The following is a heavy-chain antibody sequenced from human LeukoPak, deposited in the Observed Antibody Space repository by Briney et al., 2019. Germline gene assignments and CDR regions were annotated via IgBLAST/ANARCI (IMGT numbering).Heavy chain of an antibody. D-gene: IGHD6-25*01. CDR1: GGTYSSYA. CDR2: LIPVFGAP. CDR3: ATPGITAGGTGWLDP. J-gene: IGHJ5*02. Sequence: SVKVSCKASGGTYSSYALSWVRQAPGQGLVWMGGLIPVFGAPNYAPKFQGRLTLTADQSTSTGYMELSSLTSDDTAVYYCATPGITAGGTGWLDPWGQGTLVTVSS. V-gene: IGHV1-69*13.